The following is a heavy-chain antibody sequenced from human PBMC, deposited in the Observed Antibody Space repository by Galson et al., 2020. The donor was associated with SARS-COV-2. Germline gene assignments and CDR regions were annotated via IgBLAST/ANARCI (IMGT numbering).Heavy chain of an antibody. D-gene: IGHD4-17*01. CDR1: GFTFSSYG. CDR3: ARDPPTTVTTSYYYGMDV. CDR2: IWYDGSNK. Sequence: GGSLRLSCAASGFTFSSYGMHWVRQAPGKGLEWVAVIWYDGSNKYYADSVKGRFTISRDNSKNTLYLQMNSLRAEDTAVYYCARDPPTTVTTSYYYGMDVWCQGTTVTVSS. J-gene: IGHJ6*02. V-gene: IGHV3-33*01.